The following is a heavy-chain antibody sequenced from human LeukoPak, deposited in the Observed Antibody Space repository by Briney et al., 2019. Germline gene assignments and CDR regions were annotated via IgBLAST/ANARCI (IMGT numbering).Heavy chain of an antibody. J-gene: IGHJ5*02. CDR1: GGSISHYF. D-gene: IGHD2-15*01. V-gene: IGHV4-59*12. Sequence: PSETLSLTCTVSGGSISHYFWSWIRQPPGKALEWIGYIYYSGSTNYNPSLKSRVTISVDTSKNQFSLKLSSVTAADTAVYYCASRRVAGHGFKRTRFWFDPWGQGTLVTVSS. CDR2: IYYSGST. CDR3: ASRRVAGHGFKRTRFWFDP.